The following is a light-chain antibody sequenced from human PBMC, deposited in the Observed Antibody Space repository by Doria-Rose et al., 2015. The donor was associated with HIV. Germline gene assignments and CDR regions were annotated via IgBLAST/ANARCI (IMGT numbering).Light chain of an antibody. CDR3: QQYNSYSPWT. V-gene: IGKV1-5*03. Sequence: DIRVTQSPSTLSASVGDSVTITCRASQSITRWLAWYQQKPGKAPKLLIYKASLLESGVPSRLSGSGSGTEFTLTISSLQPDDFATYYCQQYNSYSPWTFGPGTKLEIK. CDR2: KAS. J-gene: IGKJ2*02. CDR1: QSITRW.